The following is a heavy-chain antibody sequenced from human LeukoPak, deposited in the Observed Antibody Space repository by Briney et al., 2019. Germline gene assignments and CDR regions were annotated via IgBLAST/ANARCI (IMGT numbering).Heavy chain of an antibody. J-gene: IGHJ4*02. CDR2: ISGSGTGT. CDR3: AKDRPASHGSGSFGDY. Sequence: GESLKISCAASGFTFSSYAMSWVRQAPGKGLEWVSAISGSGTGTYYADSVKGRFTISRDNAKNTVYLQMNSLRAEDTAVYYCAKDRPASHGSGSFGDYWGQGTLVALST. D-gene: IGHD3-10*01. V-gene: IGHV3-23*01. CDR1: GFTFSSYA.